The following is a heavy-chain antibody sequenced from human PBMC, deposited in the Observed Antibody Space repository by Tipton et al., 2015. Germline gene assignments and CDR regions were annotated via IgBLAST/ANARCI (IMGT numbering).Heavy chain of an antibody. D-gene: IGHD3-9*01. CDR1: GYTFSAYV. Sequence: QSGAEVKKPGASVKVSCKASGYTFSAYVMYWVRQAPGQSLEWVGWINTVNNFTKYSQKFQGRVTITRDTSASTAYMELSSLRSEDTAVYYCASPYYDILTGYYNDYFGMDVWGQGTTVTVS. J-gene: IGHJ6*02. CDR3: ASPYYDILTGYYNDYFGMDV. CDR2: INTVNNFT. V-gene: IGHV1-3*04.